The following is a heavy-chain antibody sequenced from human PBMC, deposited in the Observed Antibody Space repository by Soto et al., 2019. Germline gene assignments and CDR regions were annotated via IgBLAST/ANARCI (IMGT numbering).Heavy chain of an antibody. CDR1: GGSITSGYSY. V-gene: IGHV4-30-4*01. J-gene: IGHJ3*02. CDR2: IYYSGSA. Sequence: NPSEPLSLTCTVSGGSITSGYSYWIWIRRPPGKGLEWIGYIYYSGSAYYNPSLESRVTMSVDTSKNQFSLKLNSVTAADTAVYFCATEDVTNRGTIDFDNWCQGTMINVS. D-gene: IGHD1-1*01. CDR3: ATEDVTNRGTIDFDN.